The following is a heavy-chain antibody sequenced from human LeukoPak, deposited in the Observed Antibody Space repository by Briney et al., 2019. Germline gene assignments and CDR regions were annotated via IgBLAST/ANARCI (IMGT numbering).Heavy chain of an antibody. Sequence: SESLTLTCSVSGNTISSYSRSWIRQPPGKGLEWIGYIHYSGSSNYNPSRQSRLTISVDTSKNQFSLKLTSVTAADTAVYYCARVKYDILTGRHPRQYYYYYMDVWGKGTTVTVS. D-gene: IGHD3-9*01. V-gene: IGHV4-59*01. CDR3: ARVKYDILTGRHPRQYYYYYMDV. CDR1: GNTISSYS. J-gene: IGHJ6*03. CDR2: IHYSGSS.